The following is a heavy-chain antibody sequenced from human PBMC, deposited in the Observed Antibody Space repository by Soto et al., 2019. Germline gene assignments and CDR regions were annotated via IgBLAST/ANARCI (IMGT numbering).Heavy chain of an antibody. Sequence: QITLKESGPTLVKPTQTLTLTCTFSGFSLSTSGVGVGWIRQPPGKALEWLALIYWDDDKRYSPSLKSRLTIXKXTXXNQVVLTMTNMDPVDTATYYCAHIISSGWYGSFDYWGQGTLVTVSS. D-gene: IGHD6-19*01. J-gene: IGHJ4*02. V-gene: IGHV2-5*02. CDR3: AHIISSGWYGSFDY. CDR2: IYWDDDK. CDR1: GFSLSTSGVG.